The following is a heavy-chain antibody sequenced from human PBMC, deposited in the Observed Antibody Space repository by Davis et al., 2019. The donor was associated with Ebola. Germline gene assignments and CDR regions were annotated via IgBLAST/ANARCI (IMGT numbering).Heavy chain of an antibody. D-gene: IGHD1-14*01. J-gene: IGHJ4*01. Sequence: AASVKVSCKAFGFTFSGSGMQWVRQARGQRLEWIGSIVLGSVNTNYAQKFQGRVTITRDMSTSTSYLDLSNLRSEDTAVYYCAASAGTVGKFDYWGQGTLVTVSS. CDR1: GFTFSGSG. CDR2: IVLGSVNT. V-gene: IGHV1-58*02. CDR3: AASAGTVGKFDY.